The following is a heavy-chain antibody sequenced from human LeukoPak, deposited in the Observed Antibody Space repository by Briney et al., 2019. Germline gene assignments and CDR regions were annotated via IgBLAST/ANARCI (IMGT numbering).Heavy chain of an antibody. CDR2: ISYDGGNK. J-gene: IGHJ4*02. V-gene: IGHV3-30-3*01. Sequence: PGGSLRLFCAASGFTFTGYAMHWVRQAQGKGLEWVAVISYDGGNKYYADSVKGRFTISRDNAKNSLYLQMNSLRAEDTAVYYCARDTTFGGVIVPLGYWGQGTLVTVSS. CDR3: ARDTTFGGVIVPLGY. D-gene: IGHD3-16*02. CDR1: GFTFTGYA.